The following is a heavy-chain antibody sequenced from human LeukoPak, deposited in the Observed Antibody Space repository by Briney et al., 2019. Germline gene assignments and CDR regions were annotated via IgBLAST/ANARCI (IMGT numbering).Heavy chain of an antibody. CDR3: ARSGRGDSSGYALD. D-gene: IGHD3-22*01. CDR1: GFTFSSYS. V-gene: IGHV3-21*01. CDR2: ISSSSSYI. Sequence: PGGSLRLSCAASGFTFSSYSMNWVRQAPGKGLEWVSSISSSSSYIYYADSVKGRFTISRDNAKNSLYLQMNSLRAEDTAVYYCARSGRGDSSGYALDWGQGTLVTVSS. J-gene: IGHJ4*02.